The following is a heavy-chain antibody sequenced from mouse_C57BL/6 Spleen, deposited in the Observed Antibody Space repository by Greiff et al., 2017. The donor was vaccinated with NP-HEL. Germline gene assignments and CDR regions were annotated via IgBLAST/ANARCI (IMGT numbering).Heavy chain of an antibody. J-gene: IGHJ2*01. CDR1: GYTFTSYW. D-gene: IGHD2-3*01. CDR3: ARWNGYYDFDY. CDR2: IHPNSGST. Sequence: VQLQQPGAELVKPGASVKLSCKASGYTFTSYWMHWVKQRPGQGLEWIGMIHPNSGSTNYNEKFKSKATLTVDKSSSTAYMQLSSLTSEDSAVYYCARWNGYYDFDYWGQGTTLTVSS. V-gene: IGHV1-64*01.